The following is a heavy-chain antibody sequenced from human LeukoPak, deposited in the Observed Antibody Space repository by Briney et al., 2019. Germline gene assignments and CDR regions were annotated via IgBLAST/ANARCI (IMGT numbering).Heavy chain of an antibody. CDR2: ISWNSGYI. CDR3: AKGPARGYCSGGSCYIDY. CDR1: GFTFNDYA. V-gene: IGHV3-9*03. D-gene: IGHD2-15*01. Sequence: GGSLRLSCAASGFTFNDYAMHWVRQAPGKGLEWVSGISWNSGYIVYADSVKGRFTISRDNAKSSLYLQMNSLRVEDMAFYYCAKGPARGYCSGGSCYIDYWGQGTLVTVSS. J-gene: IGHJ4*02.